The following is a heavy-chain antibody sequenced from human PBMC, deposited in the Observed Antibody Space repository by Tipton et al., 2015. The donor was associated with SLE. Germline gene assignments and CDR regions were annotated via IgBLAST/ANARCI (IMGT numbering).Heavy chain of an antibody. V-gene: IGHV1-2*02. CDR2: INPNSGGT. Sequence: QLVQSGAEVKKPGASVKVSCKASGYTFTGYYMHWVRQAPGQGLEWMGWINPNSGGTNYAQKFQGRVTMTRDTSISTAYMELSRLRSDDTAVYYCAAEINVDTAMAYYYYYYMDVWGKGTTVTVSS. CDR3: AAEINVDTAMAYYYYYYMDV. D-gene: IGHD5-18*01. J-gene: IGHJ6*03. CDR1: GYTFTGYY.